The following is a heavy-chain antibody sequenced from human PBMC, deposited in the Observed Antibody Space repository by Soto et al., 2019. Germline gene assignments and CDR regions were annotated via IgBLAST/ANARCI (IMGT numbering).Heavy chain of an antibody. CDR2: IYWDDDK. J-gene: IGHJ4*02. Sequence: QITLKESGPTLVKPTQTLTLTCTFSGLSLSTSGVGVGWIRQPPGKALEWLALIYWDDDKRYSPSLKSRLTITKHLPKKQVVLTMTNMDPVDTTTYYCEHIWRLRYFDWLPRVNAENPFDYWGQGTLVTVSS. CDR1: GLSLSTSGVG. V-gene: IGHV2-5*02. D-gene: IGHD3-9*01. CDR3: EHIWRLRYFDWLPRVNAENPFDY.